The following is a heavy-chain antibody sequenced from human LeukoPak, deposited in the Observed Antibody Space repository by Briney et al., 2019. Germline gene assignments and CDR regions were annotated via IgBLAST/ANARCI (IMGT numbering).Heavy chain of an antibody. J-gene: IGHJ4*02. CDR3: ARTLINPKRAVAGTEDY. Sequence: SETLSLTCIVSSSSFNFYYWSWIRQPAGKGLEWIGRIHASGSTSYNPSLKSRLTMSIDTATTQFSLKLTSVTAADTAVYYCARTLINPKRAVAGTEDYWGQGTLVTVSS. CDR1: SSSFNFYY. D-gene: IGHD6-19*01. V-gene: IGHV4-4*07. CDR2: IHASGST.